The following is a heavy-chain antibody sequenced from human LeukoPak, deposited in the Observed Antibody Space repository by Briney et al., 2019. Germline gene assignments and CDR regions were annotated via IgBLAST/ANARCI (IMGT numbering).Heavy chain of an antibody. J-gene: IGHJ4*02. CDR3: ARDARWSRKGSAVDY. CDR1: GSISSGDDY. Sequence: PSETLSLTCTVPGSISSGDDYWSWIRQHPGKGLEWIGYIYYSGSTYYNPSLKSRVTISVDTSKNEFSLSLSSVTAADTAVYYYARDARWSRKGSAVDYWGQGTLVTVSS. V-gene: IGHV4-31*03. CDR2: IYYSGST. D-gene: IGHD4-23*01.